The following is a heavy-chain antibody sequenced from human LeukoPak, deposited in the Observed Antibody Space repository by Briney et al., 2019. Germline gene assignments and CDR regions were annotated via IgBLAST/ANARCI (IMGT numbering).Heavy chain of an antibody. CDR3: ALPGGGGNWKFDY. J-gene: IGHJ4*02. CDR1: GFTFSSYS. Sequence: GWSLRLSCAASGFTFSSYSMNWVRQAPGKGVEWVSCISSSSSYIYYADSVKGRFPISRDNAKNSLYLQMNSRRAEDTAVYYCALPGGGGNWKFDYSGQGTLVTVSS. V-gene: IGHV3-21*01. D-gene: IGHD4-23*01. CDR2: ISSSSSYI.